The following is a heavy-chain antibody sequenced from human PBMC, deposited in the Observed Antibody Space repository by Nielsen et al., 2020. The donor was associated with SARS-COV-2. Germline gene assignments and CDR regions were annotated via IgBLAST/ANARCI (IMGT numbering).Heavy chain of an antibody. CDR1: GFTFSSYE. CDR2: IKQDGSEK. J-gene: IGHJ4*02. CDR3: ARLGSSSWYFDY. Sequence: GESLKISCAASGFTFSSYEMNWVRQAPGKGLEWVANIKQDGSEKYYVDSVKGRFTISRDNAKNSLYLQMNSLRAEDTAVYYCARLGSSSWYFDYWGQGTLVTVSS. V-gene: IGHV3-7*03. D-gene: IGHD6-13*01.